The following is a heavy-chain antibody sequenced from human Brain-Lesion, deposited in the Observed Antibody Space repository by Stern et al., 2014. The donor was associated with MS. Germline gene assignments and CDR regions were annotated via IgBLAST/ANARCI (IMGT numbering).Heavy chain of an antibody. Sequence: LVESGAEVKKPGASVKVSCKASGYTFIRYAMQWVRQAPGQRLEWMGRINGVDDKTKYSHKFQGRVTITRDTSANTVYMELSSPRSEDTAVYYCARDDHRDSSGHYAPFDYWGQGTRVTVSS. CDR3: ARDDHRDSSGHYAPFDY. J-gene: IGHJ4*02. D-gene: IGHD3-22*01. CDR2: INGVDDKT. V-gene: IGHV1-3*01. CDR1: GYTFIRYA.